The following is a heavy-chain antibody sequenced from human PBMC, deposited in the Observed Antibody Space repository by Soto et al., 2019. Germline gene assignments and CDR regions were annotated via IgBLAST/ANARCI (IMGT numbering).Heavy chain of an antibody. Sequence: GGSLRLSCAASGFTFSSYAMHWVRQAPGKGLEWVAVISYDGSNKYYADSVEGRFTISRDNSKNTLYLQMNSLRAEDTAVYYCARGSYSSGWYSGMDVWGQGTTVTVSS. CDR1: GFTFSSYA. CDR2: ISYDGSNK. J-gene: IGHJ6*02. CDR3: ARGSYSSGWYSGMDV. V-gene: IGHV3-30-3*01. D-gene: IGHD6-19*01.